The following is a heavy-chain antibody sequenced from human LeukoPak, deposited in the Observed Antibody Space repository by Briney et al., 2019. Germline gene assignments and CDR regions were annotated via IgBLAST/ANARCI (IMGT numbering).Heavy chain of an antibody. CDR1: GGTFSSYA. CDR2: IIPIFGTA. Sequence: SVKVSCKASGGTFSSYAISWGRQAPGQGLEWMGGIIPIFGTANYAQKFQGRVTITADESTSTAYMELSSLRSEDTAVYYCARVRGKYCSSTSCYSFDYWGQGTLVTVSS. V-gene: IGHV1-69*13. D-gene: IGHD2-2*01. CDR3: ARVRGKYCSSTSCYSFDY. J-gene: IGHJ4*02.